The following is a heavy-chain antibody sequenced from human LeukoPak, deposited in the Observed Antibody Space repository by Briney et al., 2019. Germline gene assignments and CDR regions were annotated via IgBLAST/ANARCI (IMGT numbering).Heavy chain of an antibody. J-gene: IGHJ4*02. V-gene: IGHV3-9*01. CDR1: GFTFDDYA. CDR3: AKSYCSSTSCYAYFDY. D-gene: IGHD2-2*01. Sequence: GGSLRLSCAASGFTFDDYAMHWVRQAPGKGLEWVSGISWNSGSIGYADSVKGRFTISRDNAKNSLYLQMNSLRAEDTALYYCAKSYCSSTSCYAYFDYWGQGTLVTVSS. CDR2: ISWNSGSI.